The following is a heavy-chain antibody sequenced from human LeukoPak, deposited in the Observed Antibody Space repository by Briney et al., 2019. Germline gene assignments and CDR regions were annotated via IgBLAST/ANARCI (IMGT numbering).Heavy chain of an antibody. Sequence: GGSLRLSCAASGFTFSSYAMSWVRQAPGKGLEWVSVIYTNGNTYYADSVKGRFTISRDNSKNTLSLQMNSLRAEDTAVYYCTTLNTVARTPWGQGTLVTVSS. V-gene: IGHV3-23*05. D-gene: IGHD4-23*01. CDR3: TTLNTVARTP. J-gene: IGHJ4*02. CDR2: IYTNGNT. CDR1: GFTFSSYA.